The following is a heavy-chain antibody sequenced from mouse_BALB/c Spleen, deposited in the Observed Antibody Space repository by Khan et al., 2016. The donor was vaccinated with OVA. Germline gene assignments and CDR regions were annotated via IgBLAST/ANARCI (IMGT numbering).Heavy chain of an antibody. CDR3: AGGYEFFAY. V-gene: IGHV1-26*01. J-gene: IGHJ3*01. D-gene: IGHD2-14*01. Sequence: VQLKESGPDLVKPGASVKMSCKASGYSFTGYYMNWVKQSHGKSLECIGRINPNTGNTNYNQKFKGKVVFIVDTSSSTVYMELRSLTSEDSAVFYCAGGYEFFAYWGQGTLVTVSA. CDR2: INPNTGNT. CDR1: GYSFTGYY.